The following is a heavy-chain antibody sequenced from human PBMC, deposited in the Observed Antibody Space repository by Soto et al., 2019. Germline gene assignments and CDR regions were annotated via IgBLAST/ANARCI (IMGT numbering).Heavy chain of an antibody. J-gene: IGHJ4*02. V-gene: IGHV1-2*02. CDR2: INPNSGGT. CDR3: ARTPITMIVVVTKGFDY. Sequence: ASVKVSCKASGYTFTGYYMHWVRQAPGQGLEWMGWINPNSGGTNYAQKFQGRVTMTRATSISTAYMELSRLRSDDTAVYYCARTPITMIVVVTKGFDYWGQGTLVTVSS. CDR1: GYTFTGYY. D-gene: IGHD3-22*01.